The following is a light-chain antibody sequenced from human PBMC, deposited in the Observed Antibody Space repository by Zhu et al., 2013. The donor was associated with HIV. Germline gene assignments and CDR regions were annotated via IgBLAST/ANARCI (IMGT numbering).Light chain of an antibody. CDR3: MESLHTPRT. V-gene: IGKV2-28*01. J-gene: IGKJ4*01. CDR1: QSLLHSNGYNY. Sequence: DIVMTQSPLSLPVTPGEPASISCRSSQSLLHSNGYNYLDWYLQKPGQSPQLLIYLGSNRASGVPDRFSGSGSGTDFTLEISRVEADDVGIYYCMESLHTPRTFGGGTKVEIK. CDR2: LGS.